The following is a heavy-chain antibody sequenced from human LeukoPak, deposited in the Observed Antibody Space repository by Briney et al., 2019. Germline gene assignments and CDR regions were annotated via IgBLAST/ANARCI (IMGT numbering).Heavy chain of an antibody. V-gene: IGHV3-73*01. D-gene: IGHD3-22*01. CDR2: IRSKANNYAT. Sequence: GGSLRLSCAASGITFSGSAMHWVRQASGKGLEWVGRIRSKANNYATAYAASLKGRFSVSRDDSKNTAYLYMSNLETEDTAIYYCTRQFDGVGYYPDYWGQGTLVTVSS. CDR3: TRQFDGVGYYPDY. CDR1: GITFSGSA. J-gene: IGHJ4*02.